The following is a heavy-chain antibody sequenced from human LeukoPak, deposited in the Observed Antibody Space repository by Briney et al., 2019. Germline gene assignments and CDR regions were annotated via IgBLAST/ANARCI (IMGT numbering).Heavy chain of an antibody. CDR1: GFTVSSSY. CDR2: IYDAGST. CDR3: ARWGSGSYHFFDY. D-gene: IGHD1-26*01. J-gene: IGHJ4*02. V-gene: IGHV3-53*01. Sequence: GGSLRVSCAASGFTVSSSYMSWVRQAPGKGLEWVSVIYDAGSTYYADSVKGRFTISRDSSKSTLYLQMNSLRVDDTAVYYCARWGSGSYHFFDYWGQGTLVTVSS.